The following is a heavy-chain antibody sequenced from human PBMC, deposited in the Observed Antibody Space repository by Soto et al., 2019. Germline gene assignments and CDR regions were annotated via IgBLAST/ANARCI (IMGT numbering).Heavy chain of an antibody. CDR1: GYTFTSYY. D-gene: IGHD6-19*01. CDR2: INPSGVST. Sequence: ASVKVSCKASGYTFTSYYMHWVRQAAGQGLEWMGIINPSGVSTSYAQKFQGRVTMTRDTSTSTVYMELSSLRSEDTAVYYCAREPSAIYSVAGYNWFDPWGQGPLVTSPQ. V-gene: IGHV1-46*01. J-gene: IGHJ5*02. CDR3: AREPSAIYSVAGYNWFDP.